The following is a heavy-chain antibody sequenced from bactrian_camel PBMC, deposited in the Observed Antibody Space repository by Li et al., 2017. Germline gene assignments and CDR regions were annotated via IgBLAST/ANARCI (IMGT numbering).Heavy chain of an antibody. V-gene: IGHV3S31*01. J-gene: IGHJ6*01. Sequence: VQLVESGGGSVQAGGSLTLSCTYTYSRYCMGWLRQAPGKERGGVARIYVGSGSTVYADSVKGRFTIFVDNAKNTLCLQMNSLKPEDTATYYCAAGQGVGWCLDVIRVGAEADFDYWGHGTQVTVS. CDR3: AAGQGVGWCLDVIRVGAEADFDY. D-gene: IGHD5*01. CDR1: YTYSRYC. CDR2: IYVGSGST.